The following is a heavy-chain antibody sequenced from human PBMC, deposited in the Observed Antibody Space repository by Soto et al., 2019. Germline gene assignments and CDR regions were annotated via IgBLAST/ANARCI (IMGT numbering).Heavy chain of an antibody. CDR3: ARSTTADLYYFDY. J-gene: IGHJ4*02. D-gene: IGHD4-17*01. Sequence: VKVSCKASGGTFSSYAISWVRQAPGQGLEWMGGIIPIFGTANYAQKFQGRVTITADESTSTAYMELSSLRSEDTAVYYCARSTTADLYYFDYWGQGTLVTVSS. CDR1: GGTFSSYA. V-gene: IGHV1-69*01. CDR2: IIPIFGTA.